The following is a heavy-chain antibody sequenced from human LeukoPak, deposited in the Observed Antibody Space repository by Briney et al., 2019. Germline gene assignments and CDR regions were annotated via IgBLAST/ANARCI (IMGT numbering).Heavy chain of an antibody. CDR3: ARGSMMPLS. CDR2: ISSGGSTI. D-gene: IGHD3-22*01. Sequence: GGSLRLSCAVSGFTFSDYYMSWIRQAPGKGLEWVSYISSGGSTISHADSVKGRFTISRDNSKNTLYLQMNSLRAEDTAVYYCARGSMMPLSWGQGTLVTVSS. CDR1: GFTFSDYY. J-gene: IGHJ4*02. V-gene: IGHV3-11*04.